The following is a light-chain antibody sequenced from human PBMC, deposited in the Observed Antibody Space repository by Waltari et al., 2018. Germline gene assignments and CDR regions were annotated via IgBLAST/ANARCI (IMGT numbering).Light chain of an antibody. J-gene: IGLJ2*01. CDR2: RNN. Sequence: QSILTQPTSASGTPGQRVTISCSGSSPNIGSNSVSWYQEVPGTAPKLLIYRNNQRPSGGPDRFSGSKSGTSASLAISGLRSEDEAHYYCAAWDDSLSGHMVFGGGTKLTVL. CDR3: AAWDDSLSGHMV. V-gene: IGLV1-47*01. CDR1: SPNIGSNS.